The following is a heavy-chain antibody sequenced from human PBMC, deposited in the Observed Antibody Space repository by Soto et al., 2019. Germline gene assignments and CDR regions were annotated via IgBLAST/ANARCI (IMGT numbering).Heavy chain of an antibody. Sequence: SETLSLTCTVSGGSISSGGYYWSWIRQHPGKGLEWIGYIYYSVSTYYNPSLKSRVTISVDTSKNQFSLKLSSVTAADTAVYYCAGGPYGDIDYWGQGTLVTVSS. CDR2: IYYSVST. J-gene: IGHJ4*02. CDR1: GGSISSGGYY. V-gene: IGHV4-31*03. CDR3: AGGPYGDIDY. D-gene: IGHD4-17*01.